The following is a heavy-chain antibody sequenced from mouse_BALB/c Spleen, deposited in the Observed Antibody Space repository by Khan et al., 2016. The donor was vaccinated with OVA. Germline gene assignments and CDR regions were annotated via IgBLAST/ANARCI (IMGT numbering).Heavy chain of an antibody. CDR1: GYTFTSNT. V-gene: IGHV1-4*01. J-gene: IGHJ4*01. CDR2: INPRSSYT. Sequence: QVRLQQPGAELARPGASVKMSCKASGYTFTSNTMHWLKQRPGLGLEWIGYINPRSSYTNYNQSFKDKATLTADKSSSTAYMQLSSLTSEDSAVYYCARRSTGYAMDYWGQGTSVTVSS. CDR3: ARRSTGYAMDY.